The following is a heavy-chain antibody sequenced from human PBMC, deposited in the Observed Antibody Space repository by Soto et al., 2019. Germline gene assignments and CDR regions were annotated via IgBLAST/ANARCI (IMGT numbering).Heavy chain of an antibody. V-gene: IGHV3-21*06. CDR1: GFTFTRYS. CDR2: ISSTTNYI. Sequence: VGSLRLSGAASGFTFTRYSMNWVRQAPGKGLEWVSSISSTTNYIYYGDSMKGRFTISRDNAKNSLYLEMNSLRAEDTAVYYCARESEDLTSNFDYWGQGTLVTVSS. CDR3: ARESEDLTSNFDY. J-gene: IGHJ4*02.